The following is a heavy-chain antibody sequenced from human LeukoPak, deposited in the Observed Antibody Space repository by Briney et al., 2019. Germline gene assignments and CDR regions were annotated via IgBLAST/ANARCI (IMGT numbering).Heavy chain of an antibody. Sequence: PSETLSLTCTVSGGSISSYYWSWIRQPAGKGLEWIGRIYTSGSTNYNPSLKSRVTMSVDTSKNQFSLKLSSVTAADTAVYYCAREITFGGVIVNDYWGQGTLVTVPS. CDR2: IYTSGST. CDR1: GGSISSYY. D-gene: IGHD3-16*02. V-gene: IGHV4-4*07. J-gene: IGHJ4*02. CDR3: AREITFGGVIVNDY.